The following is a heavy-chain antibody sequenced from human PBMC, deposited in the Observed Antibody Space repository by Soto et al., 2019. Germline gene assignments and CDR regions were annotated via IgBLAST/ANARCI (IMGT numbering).Heavy chain of an antibody. D-gene: IGHD6-19*01. CDR3: ARSKVLAGENHDAFDI. CDR1: GYTFTGYY. J-gene: IGHJ3*02. Sequence: GASVKVSCKASGYTFTGYYMHWARQAPGQGLEWMGWINPNSGGTNYAQKFQGWVTMTRDTSISTAYMELSRLRSDDTAVYYCARSKVLAGENHDAFDIWGQGTMVTVSS. CDR2: INPNSGGT. V-gene: IGHV1-2*04.